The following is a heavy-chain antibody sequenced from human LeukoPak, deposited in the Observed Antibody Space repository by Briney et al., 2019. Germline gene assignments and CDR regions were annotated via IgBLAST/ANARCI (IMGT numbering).Heavy chain of an antibody. CDR1: GFTFSSYA. Sequence: PGGSLRLSCAASGFTFSSYAMSWARQAPGKGLEWVSAISGSGGSTYYADSVKGRFTISRDNSKNTLYLQMNSLRAEDTAVYYCAKDGRYSSSWYPAYWGQGTLVTVSS. J-gene: IGHJ4*02. CDR2: ISGSGGST. CDR3: AKDGRYSSSWYPAY. V-gene: IGHV3-23*01. D-gene: IGHD6-13*01.